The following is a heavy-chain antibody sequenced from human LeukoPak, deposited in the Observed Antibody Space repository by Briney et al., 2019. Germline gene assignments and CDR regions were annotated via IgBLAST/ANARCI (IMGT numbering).Heavy chain of an antibody. V-gene: IGHV1-24*01. CDR3: ATAGDQLERRNAFDI. J-gene: IGHJ3*02. D-gene: IGHD1-1*01. CDR1: GYTLTELS. CDR2: FDPEDGET. Sequence: GASVKVSCKVSGYTLTELSMHWVRQAPGKGLEWMGGFDPEDGETIYAQKFHGRVTMTEDTSTDTAYMELSSLRSEDTAVYYCATAGDQLERRNAFDIWGQGTMATVSS.